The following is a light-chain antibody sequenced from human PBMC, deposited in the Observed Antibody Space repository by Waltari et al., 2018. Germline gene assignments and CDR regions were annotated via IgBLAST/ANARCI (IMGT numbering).Light chain of an antibody. Sequence: DIQMTQSPSFLAASVGVRVTSTFRASQTISSYLNWYQQEPGKAHKLLIYGLSRLQSGVPSRFSGSGSGTDFTLTISSLQPEDFATYYCQQSYSLPLTFGGGTKVEIK. J-gene: IGKJ4*01. CDR1: QTISSY. V-gene: IGKV1-39*01. CDR2: GLS. CDR3: QQSYSLPLT.